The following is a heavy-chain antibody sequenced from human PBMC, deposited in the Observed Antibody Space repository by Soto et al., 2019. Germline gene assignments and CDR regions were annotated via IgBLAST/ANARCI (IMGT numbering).Heavy chain of an antibody. D-gene: IGHD4-17*01. V-gene: IGHV1-18*01. CDR3: AREAPPHDYGDFLIDY. J-gene: IGHJ4*02. CDR2: ISPYNGNT. CDR1: GYTFTSYG. Sequence: QVQLEQSGAEVKKPRASVKVSCTASGYTFTSYGSSWVRHAPEQGLEWMGMISPYNGNTNYAQKRQGRVTMTTDTSPSTAYMELRSLRSDDTAVYYCAREAPPHDYGDFLIDYWGQGTLVTVYS.